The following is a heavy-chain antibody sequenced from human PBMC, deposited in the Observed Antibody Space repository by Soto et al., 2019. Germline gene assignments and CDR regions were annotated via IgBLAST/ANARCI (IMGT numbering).Heavy chain of an antibody. J-gene: IGHJ4*02. D-gene: IGHD6-6*01. CDR2: IWYDGSNK. V-gene: IGHV3-33*01. CDR1: GFTFSSHG. Sequence: QVQLVESGGGVVQPGRSLRLSCAASGFTFSSHGMHWVRQASGKGLEWVAVIWYDGSNKYYADSVKGRFTISRDNSKNTLYLQMNSLRAEDTAVYYCARDELSGVIAARHATFDYWGQGTLVTVSS. CDR3: ARDELSGVIAARHATFDY.